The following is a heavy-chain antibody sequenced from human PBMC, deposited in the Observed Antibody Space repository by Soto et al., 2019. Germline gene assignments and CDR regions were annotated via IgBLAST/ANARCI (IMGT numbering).Heavy chain of an antibody. Sequence: ASVKVSCKVSGHKVTELSIYWMRQSPGTGLECMGGFDPKDGLPVYAQNFEGRVTMTEDASTDTAYMELSSLRSEDTAVYYCARGGINYYDSSGYYWALLIWGQGKMVTVSS. V-gene: IGHV1-24*01. CDR3: ARGGINYYDSSGYYWALLI. D-gene: IGHD3-22*01. CDR2: FDPKDGLP. CDR1: GHKVTELS. J-gene: IGHJ3*02.